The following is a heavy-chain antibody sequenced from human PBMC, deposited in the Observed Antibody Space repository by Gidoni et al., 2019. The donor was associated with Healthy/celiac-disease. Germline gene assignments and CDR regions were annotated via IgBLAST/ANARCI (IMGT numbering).Heavy chain of an antibody. Sequence: QVQLVESGGGVVQPGRSLRLSCAASGFTFSSYAMHWVRQAPGKGLEWVAVISYDGSNKYYADSVKGRFTISRDNSKNTLYLQMNSLRAEDTAVYYCARAPGTHAFDIWGQGTMVTVSS. J-gene: IGHJ3*02. CDR1: GFTFSSYA. CDR3: ARAPGTHAFDI. V-gene: IGHV3-30*01. CDR2: ISYDGSNK. D-gene: IGHD1-1*01.